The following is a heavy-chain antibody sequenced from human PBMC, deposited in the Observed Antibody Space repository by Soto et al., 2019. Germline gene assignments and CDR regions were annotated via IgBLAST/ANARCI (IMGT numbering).Heavy chain of an antibody. CDR2: MNPNSGNT. D-gene: IGHD6-19*01. J-gene: IGHJ1*01. Sequence: ASVKVSCKASGYTFTSYDINWVRQATGQGLEWMGWMNPNSGNTGYAQKFQGRVTMTRNTSISTAYMELSSLRSEDTAVYYCARGSVAGLMWGLIEYFQHWGQGTLVTVSS. CDR3: ARGSVAGLMWGLIEYFQH. CDR1: GYTFTSYD. V-gene: IGHV1-8*01.